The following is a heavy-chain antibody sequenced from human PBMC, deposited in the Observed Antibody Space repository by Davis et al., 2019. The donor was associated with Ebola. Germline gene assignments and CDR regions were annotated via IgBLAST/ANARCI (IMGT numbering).Heavy chain of an antibody. CDR2: ISTSGSTI. D-gene: IGHD2-8*01. CDR3: ARDPPVSMGSDAFDV. Sequence: WGSLRLSCLASGFTFGSYNMNWVRQTPGKGLEWVSYISTSGSTIYYVDSVKGRFTISRDNAKNSLYLQMNSLRDEDTAVYYCARDPPVSMGSDAFDVWGRGTMVTVSS. CDR1: GFTFGSYN. J-gene: IGHJ3*01. V-gene: IGHV3-48*02.